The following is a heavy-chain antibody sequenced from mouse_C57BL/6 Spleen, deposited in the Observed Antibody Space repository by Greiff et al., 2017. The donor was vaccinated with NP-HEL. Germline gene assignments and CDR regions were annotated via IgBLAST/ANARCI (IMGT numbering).Heavy chain of an antibody. CDR3: ARPRDYYGSSHYWYFDV. CDR2: ISSGSSTI. V-gene: IGHV5-17*01. D-gene: IGHD1-1*01. CDR1: GFTFSDYG. Sequence: DVKLVESGGGLVKPGGSLKLSCAASGFTFSDYGMHWVRQAPEKGLEWVAYISSGSSTIYYADTVKGRFTISRDNAKNTLFLQMTSLRSEDTAMYYCARPRDYYGSSHYWYFDVWGTGTTVTVSS. J-gene: IGHJ1*03.